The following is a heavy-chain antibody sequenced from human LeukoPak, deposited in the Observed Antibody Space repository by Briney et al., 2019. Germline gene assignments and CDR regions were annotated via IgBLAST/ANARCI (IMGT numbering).Heavy chain of an antibody. J-gene: IGHJ4*02. Sequence: SVKVSCKASGGTFSSYTISWVRQAPGQGLEWMGGIIPIFGTANYAQKFQGRVTITADESASTAYMDLSSLRSEDTAVYYCATQGELLRAFDFWGQGTLVTVSS. CDR2: IIPIFGTA. CDR1: GGTFSSYT. CDR3: ATQGELLRAFDF. V-gene: IGHV1-69*01. D-gene: IGHD1-26*01.